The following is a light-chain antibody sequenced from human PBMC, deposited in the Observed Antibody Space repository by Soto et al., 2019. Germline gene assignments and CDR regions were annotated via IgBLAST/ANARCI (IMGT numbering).Light chain of an antibody. J-gene: IGKJ2*01. CDR2: AAS. CDR3: QQSHITTLFT. V-gene: IGKV1-39*01. Sequence: DIQMTQSPSSLSASIGDRVTITCRASQNINSHLNWYQQKPGKAPKVVIYAASRLQSGVPSRFSGSGSGTEFTLTISSLEPEDFATYYCQQSHITTLFTFGKGTKLESK. CDR1: QNINSH.